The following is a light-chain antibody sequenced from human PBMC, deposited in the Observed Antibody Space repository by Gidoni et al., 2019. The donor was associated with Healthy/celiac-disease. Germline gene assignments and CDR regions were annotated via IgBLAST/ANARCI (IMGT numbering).Light chain of an antibody. CDR1: SSDVGGYNY. CDR3: SSYAGSNNLG. Sequence: QSALTQPPSASGSPGQSVTISCTGTSSDVGGYNYVSWYQQHPGKAPKLMIYEVSKRPSGVPDRCSGSKSGNTASLTVSGLQAEDEADYYCSSYAGSNNLGFGGGTKLTV. CDR2: EVS. V-gene: IGLV2-8*01. J-gene: IGLJ2*01.